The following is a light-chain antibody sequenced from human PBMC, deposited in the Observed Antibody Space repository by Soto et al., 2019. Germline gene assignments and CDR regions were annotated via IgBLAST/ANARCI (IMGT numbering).Light chain of an antibody. CDR1: QSISSK. Sequence: EIVMTQSPATLSVSPGERATLSCRASQSISSKLGWYQQRPGQAPRLLIYGASTRATGIPARFSGSGSGTEFTLTISSLQSEDSAVDYCQQYNTLTTITFGQGTRLEIK. CDR3: QQYNTLTTIT. J-gene: IGKJ5*01. CDR2: GAS. V-gene: IGKV3-15*01.